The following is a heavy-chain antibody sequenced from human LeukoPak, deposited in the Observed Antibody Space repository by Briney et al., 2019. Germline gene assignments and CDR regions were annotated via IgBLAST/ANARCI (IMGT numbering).Heavy chain of an antibody. V-gene: IGHV3-7*01. CDR2: IKQDGSEK. J-gene: IGHJ6*03. Sequence: GGSLRLSCAASGFTFSDHYMDWVRQAPGKGLEWVANIKQDGSEKYYVDSVKGRFTISRDNAKNSLYLQMNSLRAEDTAVYYCARARGGVTMISYYYYMDVWGKGTTVTVSS. CDR3: ARARGGVTMISYYYYMDV. CDR1: GFTFSDHY. D-gene: IGHD3-22*01.